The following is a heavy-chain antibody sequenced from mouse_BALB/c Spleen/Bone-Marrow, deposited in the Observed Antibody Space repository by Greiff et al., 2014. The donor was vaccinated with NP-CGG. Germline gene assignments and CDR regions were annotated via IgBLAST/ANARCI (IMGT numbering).Heavy chain of an antibody. CDR2: INPSSGYT. D-gene: IGHD2-4*01. CDR3: ARFFYDYDGPWFAY. V-gene: IGHV1-4*01. Sequence: VKLVESGAELARPGASVEMSCKASGYTFTSYTMHWVKQRPGQGLEWIGYINPSSGYTNYNQKFKDKATLTADKSSSTAYMQLSSLTSEDSAVYYCARFFYDYDGPWFAYWGQGTLVTVSA. CDR1: GYTFTSYT. J-gene: IGHJ3*01.